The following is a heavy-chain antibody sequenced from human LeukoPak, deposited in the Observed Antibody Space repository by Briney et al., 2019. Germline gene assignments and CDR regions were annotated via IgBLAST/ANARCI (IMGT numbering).Heavy chain of an antibody. CDR1: GGTFSSYA. Sequence: ASVKVSCKASGGTFSSYAISWVRQAPGQGLEWMGWISAYNGNTNYAQKLQGRVTMTTDTSTSTAYMELRSLRSDDTAVYYCARGAAADGWFDPWGQGTLVTVSS. CDR3: ARGAAADGWFDP. V-gene: IGHV1-18*01. J-gene: IGHJ5*02. CDR2: ISAYNGNT. D-gene: IGHD6-13*01.